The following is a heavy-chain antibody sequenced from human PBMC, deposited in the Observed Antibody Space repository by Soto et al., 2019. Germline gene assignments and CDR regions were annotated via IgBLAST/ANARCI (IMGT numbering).Heavy chain of an antibody. CDR1: GGSISSGDYY. D-gene: IGHD1-26*01. Sequence: SETLSLTCTVSGGSISSGDYYWSWIRQPPGKGLEWIGYIYYSGSTYYNPSLKSRVTISVDTSKNQSSLKLSSVTAADTAVYYCARVPENSGSYYYFDLWGQGTLVTVSS. J-gene: IGHJ4*02. CDR2: IYYSGST. V-gene: IGHV4-30-4*01. CDR3: ARVPENSGSYYYFDL.